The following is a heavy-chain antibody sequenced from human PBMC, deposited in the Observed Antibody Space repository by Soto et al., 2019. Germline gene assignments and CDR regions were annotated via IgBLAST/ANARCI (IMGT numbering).Heavy chain of an antibody. D-gene: IGHD6-6*01. CDR2: IWYDGSNK. V-gene: IGHV3-33*01. CDR1: GFTFSSYG. Sequence: PGGSLRLSCAASGFTFSSYGMHWVRQAPGKGLEWVAVIWYDGSNKYYADSVKGRFTISRDNSKNTLYLQMNSLRAEDTAVYYCARNGDSSSSLGSDYFDYWGQGTLVTVSS. J-gene: IGHJ4*02. CDR3: ARNGDSSSSLGSDYFDY.